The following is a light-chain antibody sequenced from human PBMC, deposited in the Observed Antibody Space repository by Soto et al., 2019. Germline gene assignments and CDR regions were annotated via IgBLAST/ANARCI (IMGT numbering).Light chain of an antibody. CDR3: QVWDISSDQYL. J-gene: IGLJ1*01. CDR1: NIGSKS. Sequence: SYELTQPPSVSVAPGQTARITCGGNNIGSKSVHWYQQRPGQAPVLVLYDDSNRPSGIPERFSGSNSGSTATLTISSVEAGDEADYFCQVWDISSDQYLFGTGTKRHRP. CDR2: DDS. V-gene: IGLV3-21*02.